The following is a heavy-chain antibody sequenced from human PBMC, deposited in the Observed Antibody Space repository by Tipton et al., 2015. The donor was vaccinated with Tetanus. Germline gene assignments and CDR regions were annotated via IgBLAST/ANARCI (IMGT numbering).Heavy chain of an antibody. D-gene: IGHD1-14*01. CDR3: ARDGQPGYYYGMDI. CDR1: GGSISGDY. V-gene: IGHV4-4*07. CDR2: IYTSGST. Sequence: LRLSCAVSGGSISGDYWSWIRQPAGKGLEWIGRIYTSGSTNYNPSLKSRVTTSVDTSKNQFSLKLSSVTAADTAIYYCARDGQPGYYYGMDIWGQGTTVTVSS. J-gene: IGHJ6*02.